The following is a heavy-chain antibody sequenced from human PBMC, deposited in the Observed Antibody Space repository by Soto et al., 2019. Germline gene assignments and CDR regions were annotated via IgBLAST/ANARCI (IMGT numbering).Heavy chain of an antibody. D-gene: IGHD4-17*01. V-gene: IGHV1-18*01. CDR3: ARYGRHYGGNSDFDY. CDR2: ISAYNGNK. CDR1: GYTFTSSG. J-gene: IGHJ4*02. Sequence: ASVKVSCKASGYTFTSSGISWVRQAHGQGLEWMGWISAYNGNKNYAQKLQGRVTMTTDTSTSTGYMELRSLRSDDTAVYYCARYGRHYGGNSDFDYWGQGTLVTVSS.